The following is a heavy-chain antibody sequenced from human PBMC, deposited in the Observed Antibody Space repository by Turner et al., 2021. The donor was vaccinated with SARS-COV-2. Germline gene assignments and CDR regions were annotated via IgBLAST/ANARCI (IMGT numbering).Heavy chain of an antibody. V-gene: IGHV1-2*02. CDR1: GYTITAYH. CDR2: INPNSGGT. D-gene: IGHD3-22*01. Sequence: QVQLVQSGADVKKPGASVKITCKASGYTITAYHMHWVRQAPGQGHEWMGWINPNSGGTNYAKKFQGRVTMTRDKSISTDDQELSRLRSDDTAVYYCARVNGFDSSAYGDYWGQGTLVTVSS. CDR3: ARVNGFDSSAYGDY. J-gene: IGHJ4*02.